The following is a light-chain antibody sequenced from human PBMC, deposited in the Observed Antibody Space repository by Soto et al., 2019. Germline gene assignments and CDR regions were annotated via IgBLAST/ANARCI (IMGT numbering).Light chain of an antibody. CDR1: QSVINN. V-gene: IGKV3-15*01. Sequence: EIVMTQSPATLSVSPGERVTLSCRASQSVINNLAWYQHKPGQAPRLLISYASTWATVHPARFTVSGYGTDFTLTINSLRSEDFAVYYCLQFHRWPVTFGGGAKVEI. CDR2: YAS. CDR3: LQFHRWPVT. J-gene: IGKJ4*01.